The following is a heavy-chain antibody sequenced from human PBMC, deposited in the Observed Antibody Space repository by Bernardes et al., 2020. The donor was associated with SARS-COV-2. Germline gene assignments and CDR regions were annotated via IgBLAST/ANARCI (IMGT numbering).Heavy chain of an antibody. CDR3: AKDLGCSGGSCYLHYYYGMDV. CDR2: ISSSGSTI. CDR1: GFTFSSYE. J-gene: IGHJ6*02. Sequence: GGSLRLSCAASGFTFSSYEMNWVRQAPGKGLEWVSYISSSGSTIYYADSVKGRFTISRDNAKNSLYLQMNSLRAEDTALYYCAKDLGCSGGSCYLHYYYGMDVWGQGTTVTVSS. D-gene: IGHD2-15*01. V-gene: IGHV3-48*03.